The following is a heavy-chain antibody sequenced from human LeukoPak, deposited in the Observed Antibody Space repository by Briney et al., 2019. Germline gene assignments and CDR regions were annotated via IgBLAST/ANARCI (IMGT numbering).Heavy chain of an antibody. D-gene: IGHD3-10*01. CDR2: ISYDGSNK. J-gene: IGHJ4*02. Sequence: GGSLRLSCAASGFTFSSYAMHWVRQAPGKGLEWVAVISYDGSNKYYADSVKGPFTISRDNSKNTLYLQMNSLRAEDTAVYYCARDHYYGSVLDWWGQGTLVTVSS. V-gene: IGHV3-30-3*01. CDR1: GFTFSSYA. CDR3: ARDHYYGSVLDW.